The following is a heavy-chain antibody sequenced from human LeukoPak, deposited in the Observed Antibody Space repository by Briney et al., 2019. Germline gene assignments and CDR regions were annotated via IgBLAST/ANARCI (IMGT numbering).Heavy chain of an antibody. V-gene: IGHV1-8*02. CDR3: ATIPSVGWIDY. Sequence: ASVTVSCKASGYTFTGYYMHWVRQAPGQGLEWMGWMNPNSGNTGYAQKFQGRVTMTRKTSISTAYMELSSLRSEDTAVYYCATIPSVGWIDYWGQGTLVTVSS. D-gene: IGHD1-26*01. J-gene: IGHJ4*02. CDR2: MNPNSGNT. CDR1: GYTFTGYY.